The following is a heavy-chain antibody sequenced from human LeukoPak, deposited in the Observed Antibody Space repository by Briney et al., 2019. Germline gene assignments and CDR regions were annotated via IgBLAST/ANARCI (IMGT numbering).Heavy chain of an antibody. V-gene: IGHV1-18*01. CDR1: GYTFTSSG. CDR2: ISAFNGST. Sequence: GASVKVSSKASGYTFTSSGVSWVRQAPGQGLEWMGWISAFNGSTNYAQKFQDRVTMTTDTSTSTAYMELRSLRSDDTAVYYCARVRFLDLLLSDYWGQGTLVTVSS. D-gene: IGHD3-3*01. CDR3: ARVRFLDLLLSDY. J-gene: IGHJ4*02.